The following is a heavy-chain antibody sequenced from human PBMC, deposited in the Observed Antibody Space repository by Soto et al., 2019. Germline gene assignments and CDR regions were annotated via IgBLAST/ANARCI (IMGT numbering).Heavy chain of an antibody. D-gene: IGHD6-13*01. Sequence: LRLSCAASGFTFDDYGMSWVRQAPGKGLEWVSGINWNGGSTGYADSVKGRFTISRDNAKNSLYLQMNSLRAEDTALYYCARAHSSSWGYYYGMDVWGQGTTVTV. V-gene: IGHV3-20*04. CDR1: GFTFDDYG. CDR2: INWNGGST. J-gene: IGHJ6*02. CDR3: ARAHSSSWGYYYGMDV.